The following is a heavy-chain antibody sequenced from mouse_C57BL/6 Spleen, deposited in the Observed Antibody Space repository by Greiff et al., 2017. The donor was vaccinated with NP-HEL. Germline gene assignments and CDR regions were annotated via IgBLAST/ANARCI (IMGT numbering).Heavy chain of an antibody. J-gene: IGHJ3*01. CDR2: ISDGGSYT. Sequence: EVQGVESGGGLVKPGGSLKLSCAASGFTFSSYAMSWVRQTPEKRLEWVATISDGGSYTYYPDNVKGRFTISRDNAKNNLYLQMSHLKSEDTAMYYCARVTYDYDGPGFAYWGQGTLVTVSA. CDR3: ARVTYDYDGPGFAY. V-gene: IGHV5-4*01. D-gene: IGHD2-4*01. CDR1: GFTFSSYA.